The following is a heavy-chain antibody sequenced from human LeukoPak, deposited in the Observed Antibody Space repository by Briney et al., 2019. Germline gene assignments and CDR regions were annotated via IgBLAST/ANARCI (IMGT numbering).Heavy chain of an antibody. Sequence: GGSLRLSCAASGFTFSSYWMHWVRQAPGKGLVWVSRINSDGSSTSYADSVKGRFTISRDNAKNTLYLQMNSLRAEDTAVYYCARATYYYDSSGTKPYYYYMDVWGKGTTVTVSS. CDR2: INSDGSST. CDR1: GFTFSSYW. CDR3: ARATYYYDSSGTKPYYYYMDV. V-gene: IGHV3-74*01. J-gene: IGHJ6*03. D-gene: IGHD3-22*01.